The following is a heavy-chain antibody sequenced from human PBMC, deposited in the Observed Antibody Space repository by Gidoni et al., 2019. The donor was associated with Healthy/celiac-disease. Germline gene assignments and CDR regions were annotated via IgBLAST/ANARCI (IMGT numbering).Heavy chain of an antibody. CDR1: GFPFSSYE. J-gene: IGHJ4*02. V-gene: IGHV3-48*03. D-gene: IGHD5-12*01. Sequence: EVQLVASGGGLVQPGGSLRLSCAASGFPFSSYEMNWVRQAPGKGLEWVSYISSSGSTRYYADSVKGRFTISRDNAKNSLYLQMNSLRAEDTAVYYCAGVAATISLGNFDYWGQGTLVTVSS. CDR3: AGVAATISLGNFDY. CDR2: ISSSGSTR.